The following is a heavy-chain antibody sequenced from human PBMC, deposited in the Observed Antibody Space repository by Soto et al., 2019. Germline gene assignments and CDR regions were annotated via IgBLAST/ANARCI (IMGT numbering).Heavy chain of an antibody. Sequence: QLQLQESGPGLVKPSETLSLTCTVSGGSLSSSSYYWGWIRQPPGKGLEWIGSIYYSGRTYYNPSLKSRVTMSVDTSEDQFSLKLSSVTAADTAVYYCASFGEYSGYDDVFDFWGQGTLVTVSS. CDR1: GGSLSSSSYY. CDR2: IYYSGRT. V-gene: IGHV4-39*01. D-gene: IGHD5-12*01. J-gene: IGHJ4*02. CDR3: ASFGEYSGYDDVFDF.